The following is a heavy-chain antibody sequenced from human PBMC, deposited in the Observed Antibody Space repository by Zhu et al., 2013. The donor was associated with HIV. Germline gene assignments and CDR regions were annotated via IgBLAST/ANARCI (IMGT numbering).Heavy chain of an antibody. V-gene: IGHV1-69*06. CDR3: ATTLGLLYCGPDCYLFVTLDH. CDR1: GYTFTSYD. Sequence: QVQLVQSGAEVKKPGASVKVSCKASGYTFTSYDINWVRQATGQGPEWMGAIIPIFHATNYSQKFQGRLTITADKSTSTAYMDLTNLRSSDTAVYYCATTLGLLYCGPDCYLFVTLDHWGQGSLVSVSS. D-gene: IGHD2-21*02. J-gene: IGHJ4*02. CDR2: IIPIFHAT.